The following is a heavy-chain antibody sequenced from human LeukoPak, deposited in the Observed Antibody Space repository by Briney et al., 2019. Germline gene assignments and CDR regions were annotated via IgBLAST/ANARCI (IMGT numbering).Heavy chain of an antibody. CDR2: IYYSGST. J-gene: IGHJ4*02. CDR1: GGSISSYY. D-gene: IGHD6-19*01. CDR3: ARALAVAGRFYFDY. V-gene: IGHV4-59*01. Sequence: SETLSLTCTVSGGSISSYYWSWIRQPPGKGLEWIGYIYYSGSTNYNPSLKSRVSISVDTSKNQFSLKLSSVTAADTAVYYCARALAVAGRFYFDYWGQGTLVTVSS.